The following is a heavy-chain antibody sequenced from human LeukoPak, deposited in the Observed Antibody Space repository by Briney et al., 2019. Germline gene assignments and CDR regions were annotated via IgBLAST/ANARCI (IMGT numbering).Heavy chain of an antibody. D-gene: IGHD1-26*01. V-gene: IGHV4-30-2*01. CDR3: AREGYSGSYLRRRPPYYFDY. J-gene: IGHJ4*02. CDR1: GGSISSGGYY. Sequence: SETLSLTFTVSGGSISSGGYYWSWIRQPPGKGLEWIGYIYHSGSTYYNPSLKSRVTISVDRSKNQFSLKLSSVTAADTAVYYCAREGYSGSYLRRRPPYYFDYWGQGTLVTVSS. CDR2: IYHSGST.